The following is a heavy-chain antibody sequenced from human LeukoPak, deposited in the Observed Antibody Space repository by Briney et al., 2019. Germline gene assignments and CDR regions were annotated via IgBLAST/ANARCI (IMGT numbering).Heavy chain of an antibody. CDR3: ASDDYGDYLGAFDI. J-gene: IGHJ3*02. V-gene: IGHV4-59*01. Sequence: SETLSLTCTVSGGSISSYYWSWIRQPPGKGLEWIGYIYYSGSTYYNPSLKSRVTISVDTSKNQFSLKLSSVTAADTAVYYCASDDYGDYLGAFDIWGQGTMVTVSS. CDR2: IYYSGST. CDR1: GGSISSYY. D-gene: IGHD4-17*01.